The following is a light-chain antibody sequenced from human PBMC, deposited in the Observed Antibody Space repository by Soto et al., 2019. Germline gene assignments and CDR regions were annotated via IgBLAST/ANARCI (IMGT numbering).Light chain of an antibody. Sequence: SALTQPAPVSGSPGQSITISCTGTSSDVGGYNYVSWYQQHPGKAPKFLIYEVSNRPSGVSNRFSGSKSGNTASLTISGLQAEDEADYYCSSYTSSSTYVLGTGTKVTVL. CDR1: SSDVGGYNY. CDR2: EVS. CDR3: SSYTSSSTYV. J-gene: IGLJ1*01. V-gene: IGLV2-14*01.